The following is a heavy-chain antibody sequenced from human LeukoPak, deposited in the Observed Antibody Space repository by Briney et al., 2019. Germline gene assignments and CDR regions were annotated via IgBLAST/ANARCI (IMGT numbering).Heavy chain of an antibody. CDR3: TTIGDY. D-gene: IGHD3-16*01. Sequence: KPGGSLRLSCAVSGFTFSHAWMSWVRQAPGKGLEWVGRIKSKTAGGTTDYAAPVKGRFSVSRDDSKSTLYLQMNSLKSEDTGVYYCTTIGDYWGLGTQVTISS. CDR1: GFTFSHAW. CDR2: IKSKTAGGTT. J-gene: IGHJ4*02. V-gene: IGHV3-15*01.